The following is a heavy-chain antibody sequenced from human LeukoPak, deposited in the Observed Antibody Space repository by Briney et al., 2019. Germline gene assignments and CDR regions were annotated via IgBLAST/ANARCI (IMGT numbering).Heavy chain of an antibody. J-gene: IGHJ4*02. CDR1: GGTFSSYA. V-gene: IGHV1-2*02. CDR2: INPNSGGT. CDR3: ARGTDFDWLLYDY. Sequence: ASVKVSCKASGGTFSSYAISWVRQAPGQGLEWMGWINPNSGGTNYAQKFQGRVTMTRDTSISTAYMVLSRLRSDDTAVYYCARGTDFDWLLYDYWGQGTLVTVSS. D-gene: IGHD3-9*01.